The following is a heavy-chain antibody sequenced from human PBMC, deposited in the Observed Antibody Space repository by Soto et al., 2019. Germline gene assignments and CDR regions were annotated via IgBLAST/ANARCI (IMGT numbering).Heavy chain of an antibody. J-gene: IGHJ5*02. CDR2: IYYSGTT. CDR3: ARAVETGGNWFDP. V-gene: IGHV4-59*01. Sequence: PSETLSLTCTVSGGCIKSSYWIWIRQPPGKGLEWIGHIYYSGTTNYNPSLKSRITMSVDTSKNQFSLKLSSVTAADTAVYYCARAVETGGNWFDPWGQGTLVTVSS. CDR1: GGCIKSSY. D-gene: IGHD1-1*01.